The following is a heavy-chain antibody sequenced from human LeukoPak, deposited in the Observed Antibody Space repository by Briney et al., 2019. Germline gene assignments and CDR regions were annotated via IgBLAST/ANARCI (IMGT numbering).Heavy chain of an antibody. V-gene: IGHV1-2*02. CDR3: ARAHRLLTPYYFDY. D-gene: IGHD4/OR15-4a*01. CDR2: INPNSGGT. Sequence: ASVKVSCRASGYTFTGYYMHWVRQAPGQGLEWMGWINPNSGGTNYAQKFQGRVTMTRDTSISTAYMELSRLRSDDTAVYYCARAHRLLTPYYFDYWGQGTLVTVSS. J-gene: IGHJ4*02. CDR1: GYTFTGYY.